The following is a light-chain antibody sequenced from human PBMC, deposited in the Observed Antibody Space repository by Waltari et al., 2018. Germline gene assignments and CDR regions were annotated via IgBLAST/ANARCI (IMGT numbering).Light chain of an antibody. CDR3: SSYTGWVYV. CDR1: TIDVGTSHS. CDR2: EVN. V-gene: IGLV2-14*02. Sequence: QSALTQPASVSGSPGPSITISCTGTTIDVGTSHSFSWYQQHPGKGPKLILYEVNKRSSGVSNRVSGSKSGNTASLTISGLQTEDEADYYCSSYTGWVYVFGSGTKVTVL. J-gene: IGLJ1*01.